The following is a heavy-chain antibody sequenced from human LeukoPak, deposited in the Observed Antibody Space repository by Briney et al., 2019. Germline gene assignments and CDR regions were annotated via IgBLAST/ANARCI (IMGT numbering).Heavy chain of an antibody. CDR2: IYYSGST. V-gene: IGHV4-39*07. CDR1: GGSISSSSYY. D-gene: IGHD6-13*01. J-gene: IGHJ4*02. Sequence: SETLSLTCTVSGGSISSSSYYWGWIRQPPGKGLEWIGSIYYSGSTYYNPSLKSRVTISVDTSKNQFSLNLYSVTAADTAVYYCARELWIAAGGTMAFDYWGQGALVTVSS. CDR3: ARELWIAAGGTMAFDY.